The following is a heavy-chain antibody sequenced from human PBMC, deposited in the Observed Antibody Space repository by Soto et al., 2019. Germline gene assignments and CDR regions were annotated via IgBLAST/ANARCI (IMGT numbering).Heavy chain of an antibody. Sequence: EVQLVESGGGLIQPGGSLRLSCAASGFTVSSNYMSWVRQAPGKGLEWVLVIYSGGSTYYADSVKGRFTISRGNSKNTLYLQMNSLRAEDTAVYYCARDRVESGYPEYFQHWGQGTLVTVSS. D-gene: IGHD3-22*01. V-gene: IGHV3-53*01. CDR1: GFTVSSNY. J-gene: IGHJ1*01. CDR2: IYSGGST. CDR3: ARDRVESGYPEYFQH.